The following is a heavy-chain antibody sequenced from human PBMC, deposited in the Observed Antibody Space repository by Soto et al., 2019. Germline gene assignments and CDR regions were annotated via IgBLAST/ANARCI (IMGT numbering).Heavy chain of an antibody. V-gene: IGHV1-69*18. D-gene: IGHD3-9*01. CDR2: LIPMFGTT. CDR1: GGTFSSYS. CDR3: ARAVVLTFTRFYDMDV. J-gene: IGHJ6*02. Sequence: QVQLVQSGAEVKTPGSSVKVSCKASGGTFSSYSINWVRQAPGQGLEWMGRLIPMFGTTDYAQRFQGRVTFTADDSTSTASMEVTNLTSEDTDVYYCARAVVLTFTRFYDMDVWGQGTTVTVSS.